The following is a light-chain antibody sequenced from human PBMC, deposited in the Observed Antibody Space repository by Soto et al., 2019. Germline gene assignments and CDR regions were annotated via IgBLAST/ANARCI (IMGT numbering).Light chain of an antibody. CDR3: QAWDRSTHVV. J-gene: IGLJ2*01. CDR2: QDT. Sequence: SYELSQPPSVSVSPGQTASITCSGDKLGSKYACWYQQKPGQSPVLVMYQDTKRPAGIPERFSGSNSGNTATLTISGTQAMDEADYYCQAWDRSTHVVFGIGTKLTVL. CDR1: KLGSKY. V-gene: IGLV3-1*01.